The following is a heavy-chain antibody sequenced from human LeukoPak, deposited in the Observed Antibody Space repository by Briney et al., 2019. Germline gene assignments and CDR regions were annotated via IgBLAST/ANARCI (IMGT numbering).Heavy chain of an antibody. D-gene: IGHD1-26*01. CDR1: GFTFSSYG. V-gene: IGHV3-30*02. J-gene: IGHJ3*02. Sequence: PGGSLRLSCAASGFTFSSYGMHWVRQAPGKGLEWVAFIRYDGSNKYYADSVKGRFTISRDNSKNTLYLQMNSLRAEDTAVYYCAKGYSGSLDAFDIWGQGTMVTVSS. CDR2: IRYDGSNK. CDR3: AKGYSGSLDAFDI.